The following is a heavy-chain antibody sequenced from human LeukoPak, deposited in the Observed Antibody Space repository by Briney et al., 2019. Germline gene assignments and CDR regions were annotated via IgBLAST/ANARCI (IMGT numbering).Heavy chain of an antibody. CDR2: ISRSGSTI. CDR1: GFTFSSYE. Sequence: PGGSLRLSCAASGFTFSSYEMNWVRQAPGKGLEWVSYISRSGSTIYYADSVKGRFTISRDNAKNTLYLQMNSLRAEDTAVYYCARNLSAAGTWYYYYYGMDVWGKGTTVTVSS. CDR3: ARNLSAAGTWYYYYYGMDV. D-gene: IGHD6-13*01. J-gene: IGHJ6*04. V-gene: IGHV3-48*03.